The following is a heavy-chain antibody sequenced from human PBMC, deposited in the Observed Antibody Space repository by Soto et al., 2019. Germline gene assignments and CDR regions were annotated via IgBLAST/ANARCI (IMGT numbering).Heavy chain of an antibody. Sequence: QVLLVQSGAEVKKPGSSVKISCKASGGSFGNSAINWVRQTPGQGLEWLGGFIPAYRTLNFAQKFKGRVTITADESTGTTFMTLSGLASTDTAVYYCATGVSLIGYFTVDSWGQGTRVTVAS. D-gene: IGHD3-9*01. J-gene: IGHJ4*02. V-gene: IGHV1-69*01. CDR2: FIPAYRTL. CDR3: ATGVSLIGYFTVDS. CDR1: GGSFGNSA.